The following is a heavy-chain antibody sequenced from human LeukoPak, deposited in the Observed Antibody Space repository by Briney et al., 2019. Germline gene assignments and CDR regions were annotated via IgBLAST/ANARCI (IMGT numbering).Heavy chain of an antibody. V-gene: IGHV4-4*07. Sequence: PSETLSLTCSVSGGSISSYFWSWIRQPAGKGLEWIGRIYPSGSTNYNPSLKSRVTMSLDASKSQFSLKLSSVIAVDTAVYYCARLGYTYGYAFDAWGQGTLVTVSS. CDR2: IYPSGST. J-gene: IGHJ4*02. CDR1: GGSISSYF. CDR3: ARLGYTYGYAFDA. D-gene: IGHD5-18*01.